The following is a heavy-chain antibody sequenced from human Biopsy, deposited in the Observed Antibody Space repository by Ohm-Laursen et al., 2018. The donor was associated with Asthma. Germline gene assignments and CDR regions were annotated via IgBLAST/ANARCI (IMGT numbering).Heavy chain of an antibody. CDR1: GFTFSNYG. CDR2: VTYDGISQ. Sequence: SLRLSCAASGFTFSNYGMHWVRQVAGRGLDWVAVVTYDGISQYYAESVKGRFTISRDNSRNTLNLQMNSVRPDDTAVYFCARERAGVLGSYNGMDVWGPGTTVSVSS. CDR3: ARERAGVLGSYNGMDV. D-gene: IGHD2-8*01. V-gene: IGHV3-30*03. J-gene: IGHJ6*02.